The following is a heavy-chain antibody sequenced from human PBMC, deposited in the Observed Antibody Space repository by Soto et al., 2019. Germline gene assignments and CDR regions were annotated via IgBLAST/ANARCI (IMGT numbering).Heavy chain of an antibody. CDR3: VTESRSSGWFH. D-gene: IGHD6-19*01. CDR2: INQGGSDI. CDR1: GFTFSDYW. Sequence: EVQLVESGGGLVQPGGFLRLSCAASGFTFSDYWMSWVRQTPGKGLEWVAKINQGGSDIYYVDSVRGRFTISRDNAKSSLYLQMNSLGVEDTAVYYCVTESRSSGWFHWGKGTMVTVSS. J-gene: IGHJ3*01. V-gene: IGHV3-7*01.